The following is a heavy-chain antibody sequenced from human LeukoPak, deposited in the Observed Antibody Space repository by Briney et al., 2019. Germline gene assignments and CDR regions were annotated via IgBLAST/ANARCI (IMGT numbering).Heavy chain of an antibody. J-gene: IGHJ6*03. D-gene: IGHD6-6*01. CDR3: ARLAARRPNYYYYYMDV. CDR2: IIPIFGTA. CDR1: GGTFSSYA. Sequence: SVKVSCKASGGTFSSYAISWVRQAPGQGLEWIGGIIPIFGTANYAQKFQGRVTITADESTSTAYMELSSLRSEDTAVYYCARLAARRPNYYYYYMDVWGKGTTVTVSS. V-gene: IGHV1-69*13.